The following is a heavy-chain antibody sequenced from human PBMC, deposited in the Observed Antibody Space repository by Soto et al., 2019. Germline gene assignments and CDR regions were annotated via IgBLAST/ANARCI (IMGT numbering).Heavy chain of an antibody. J-gene: IGHJ4*02. CDR3: ARGNKFPGY. CDR1: GFTFSDSY. Sequence: PGGSLRPSYAASGFTFSDSYMSSIRQAPGKELEWGSYISTRGSSISYADSVKGRFTISRDNAKNSLYLQMNSLRAEDTAVYYWARGNKFPGYWGQGTLVTVSS. V-gene: IGHV3-11*01. CDR2: ISTRGSSI.